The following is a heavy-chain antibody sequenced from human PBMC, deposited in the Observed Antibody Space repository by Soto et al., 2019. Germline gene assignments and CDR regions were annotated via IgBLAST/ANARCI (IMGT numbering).Heavy chain of an antibody. CDR3: ARGVVYYYGSSGYSPDY. CDR1: GFTSSSYV. V-gene: IGHV3-30-3*01. J-gene: IGHJ4*02. Sequence: PGWSLRLSCEGSGFTSSSYVMPWVRQAPGKGLEWVALISFDGSKKNYADSVKGPFTISRDNSKNMMYLQMNSLRPEDTAVYYCARGVVYYYGSSGYSPDYWGQGTMVTVSS. D-gene: IGHD3-22*01. CDR2: ISFDGSKK.